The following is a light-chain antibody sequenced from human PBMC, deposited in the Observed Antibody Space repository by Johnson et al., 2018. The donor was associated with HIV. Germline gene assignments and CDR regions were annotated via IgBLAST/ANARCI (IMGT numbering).Light chain of an antibody. CDR2: ENN. J-gene: IGLJ1*01. Sequence: QSVLTQPPSVSAAPGQKVTISCSGSSSNIGNNYVSWYQQLPGTAPKLLIYENNKRPSGIPDRFSGSKSATSATLAITGLQTGDEADYYCGTWDTSLSAGGGFGSGTKVTVL. CDR3: GTWDTSLSAGGG. CDR1: SSNIGNNY. V-gene: IGLV1-51*02.